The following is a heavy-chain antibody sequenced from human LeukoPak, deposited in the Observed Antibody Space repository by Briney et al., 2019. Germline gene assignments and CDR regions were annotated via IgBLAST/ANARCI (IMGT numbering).Heavy chain of an antibody. Sequence: PGGSLRLSCVTSGLTFTNHGFHWLRQSAGRGLEWVPFVRNDGFDTYHSNSVKGRFSISRDDSKNTVYLQMNSLRAEDTALYYCARDRGKDYFGDWGQGTQVTVSS. D-gene: IGHD4-23*01. CDR3: ARDRGKDYFGD. V-gene: IGHV3-30*02. CDR1: GLTFTNHG. J-gene: IGHJ4*02. CDR2: VRNDGFDT.